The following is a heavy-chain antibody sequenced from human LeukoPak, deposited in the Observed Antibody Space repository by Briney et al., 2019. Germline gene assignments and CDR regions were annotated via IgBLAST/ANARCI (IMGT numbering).Heavy chain of an antibody. Sequence: SETLSLTCTVSGGSISSYYWSWIRQPPGKGLEWIWYIYYSGSTNYNPSLKSRVTISVDTSKNQFSLKLSSVTAADTAVYYCARNLGYHDAFDIRGQGTMVTVSS. V-gene: IGHV4-59*01. D-gene: IGHD2-2*01. CDR3: ARNLGYHDAFDI. CDR1: GGSISSYY. J-gene: IGHJ3*02. CDR2: IYYSGST.